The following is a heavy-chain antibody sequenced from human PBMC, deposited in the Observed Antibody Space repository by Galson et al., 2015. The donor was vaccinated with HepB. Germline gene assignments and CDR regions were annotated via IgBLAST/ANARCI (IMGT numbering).Heavy chain of an antibody. Sequence: SLRLSCAASGFNFNVYSMNWVRQAPGKGLEWISYITSTSSFIYYADSVRGRFTISRDNAKNSLYLQMNSLRAEDTAVYYCAKDRRHIALWGQGTLVTVSS. V-gene: IGHV3-48*01. CDR1: GFNFNVYS. CDR2: ITSTSSFI. CDR3: AKDRRHIAL. D-gene: IGHD1-1*01. J-gene: IGHJ5*02.